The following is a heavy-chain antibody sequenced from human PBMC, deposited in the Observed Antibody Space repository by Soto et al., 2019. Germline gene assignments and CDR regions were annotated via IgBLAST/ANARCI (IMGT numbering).Heavy chain of an antibody. CDR2: IYYSGST. CDR3: ASPKIAFYNWFDP. CDR1: GGSISSGDYC. V-gene: IGHV4-30-4*01. Sequence: SETLSLTCIVSGGSISSGDYCWSWIRQPPGKGLEWIGYIYYSGSTYYNPSLKSRVSISVDTSKNQFSLKLSSVTAADTAVYYCASPKIAFYNWFDPWGQGTLVTVSS. D-gene: IGHD3-3*02. J-gene: IGHJ5*02.